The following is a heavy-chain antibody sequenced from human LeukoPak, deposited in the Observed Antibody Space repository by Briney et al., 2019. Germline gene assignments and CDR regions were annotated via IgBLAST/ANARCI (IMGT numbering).Heavy chain of an antibody. Sequence: GGSLRLSCAASGFTFSSYSMNWVCHAPGQGMERDSPISSSSSYIYYADSVKGRFTISRDNAKNSLYLQMNSLRAEDTAVYYSARDGGTDIVVVPAPIEVGMDVWGQGTTVTVSS. J-gene: IGHJ6*02. CDR1: GFTFSSYS. CDR2: ISSSSSYI. D-gene: IGHD2-2*02. V-gene: IGHV3-21*01. CDR3: ARDGGTDIVVVPAPIEVGMDV.